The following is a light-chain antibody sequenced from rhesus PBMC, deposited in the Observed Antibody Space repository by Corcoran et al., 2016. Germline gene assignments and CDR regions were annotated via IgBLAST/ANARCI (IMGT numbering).Light chain of an antibody. CDR1: PDISNN. J-gene: IGKJ1*01. Sequence: DIQMTQSPSSLSASVGDTVTITCRASPDISNNLAWYQPKPGKAPTPLIPYASKLESGVPSRFSGSGSGTDFTLNISSLQAEDFVIYYCQQHNNDPPTFGQGTKVEIK. CDR3: QQHNNDPPT. V-gene: IGKV1S14*01. CDR2: YAS.